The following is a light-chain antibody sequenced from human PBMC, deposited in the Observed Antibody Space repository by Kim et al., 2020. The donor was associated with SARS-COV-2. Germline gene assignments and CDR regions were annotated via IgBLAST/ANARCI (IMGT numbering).Light chain of an antibody. CDR1: SCAVSSGFH. J-gene: IGLJ3*02. CDR2: NTD. CDR3: LLYLSAYNWV. Sequence: GGTVPLTGGLASCAVSSGFHPSWYQQAPGRPPRTLMYNTDARASGVPDRFSGSILGNKAALTITGAQADDDSVYYCLLYLSAYNWVFGGGTKLTVL. V-gene: IGLV8-61*01.